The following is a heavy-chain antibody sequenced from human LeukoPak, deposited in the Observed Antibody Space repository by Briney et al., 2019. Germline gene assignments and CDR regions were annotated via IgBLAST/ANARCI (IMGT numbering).Heavy chain of an antibody. V-gene: IGHV4-39*07. D-gene: IGHD5-18*01. J-gene: IGHJ2*01. CDR3: ARVPIQLWRPELYFDL. CDR1: GGSISSSSYY. Sequence: SETLSLTCTVSGGSISSSSYYWGWIRQPPGKGLEWIGSIYYSGSTYYNPSLKSRVTISVDTSKNQFSLKLSSVTAADTAVYYCARVPIQLWRPELYFDLWGRGTLVTVSS. CDR2: IYYSGST.